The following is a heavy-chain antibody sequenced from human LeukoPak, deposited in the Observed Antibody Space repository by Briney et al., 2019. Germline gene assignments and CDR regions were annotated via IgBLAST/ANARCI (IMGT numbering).Heavy chain of an antibody. CDR2: IIPIFGTA. D-gene: IGHD5-24*01. J-gene: IGHJ6*03. V-gene: IGHV1-69*05. CDR3: ARGLVEMATIRYYYYMDV. CDR1: GGTFSSYA. Sequence: GASVKVSCKASGGTFSSYAISWARQAPGQGLEWMGGIIPIFGTANYAQKFQGRVTITTDESTSTAYMELSSLRSEDTAVYYCARGLVEMATIRYYYYMDVWGKGTTVTVSS.